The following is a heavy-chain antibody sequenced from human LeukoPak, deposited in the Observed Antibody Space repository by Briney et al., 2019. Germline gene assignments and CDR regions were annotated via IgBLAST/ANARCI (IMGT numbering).Heavy chain of an antibody. CDR2: INSDGSGT. V-gene: IGHV3-74*01. J-gene: IGHJ4*02. D-gene: IGHD2-8*01. CDR3: ATDLMVGFPFGG. Sequence: PGGSLRLSCAASAFTFSNYWMNWVRQAPGKGLDWVSRINSDGSGTRYADSVKGRFTISRDNAKNTLYLQMNSLTAEDTAVYYCATDLMVGFPFGGCGQGTLVTVSS. CDR1: AFTFSNYW.